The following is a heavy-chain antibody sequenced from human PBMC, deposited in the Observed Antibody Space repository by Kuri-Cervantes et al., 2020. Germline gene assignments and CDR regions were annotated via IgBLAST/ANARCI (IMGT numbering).Heavy chain of an antibody. Sequence: SQTLSLTCAVSGGSFSGYSCSWIRQPPGKGLEWIGEIHNSGSTNYNPSLTSRLTISLDTSKDQFSLKVSSVTAADTAVYYCARVNGTGPFDYWGQGTLVTVSS. CDR3: ARVNGTGPFDY. D-gene: IGHD2-8*01. CDR1: GGSFSGYS. CDR2: IHNSGST. V-gene: IGHV4-34*01. J-gene: IGHJ4*02.